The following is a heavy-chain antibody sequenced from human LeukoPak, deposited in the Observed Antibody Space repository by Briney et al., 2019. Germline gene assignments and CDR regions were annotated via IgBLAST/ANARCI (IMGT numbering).Heavy chain of an antibody. V-gene: IGHV3-23*01. Sequence: PGGSLRLSCAASGFTFSIYAMTWVRQAPGKGMEWVSVISGSSDTTYYADSVKGRFTISRDNSKKTLFLQMNSLRAEDTALYYCAKAPFGSGRGYYFDYWGRGTLVTVSS. J-gene: IGHJ4*02. CDR2: ISGSSDTT. CDR3: AKAPFGSGRGYYFDY. D-gene: IGHD3-10*01. CDR1: GFTFSIYA.